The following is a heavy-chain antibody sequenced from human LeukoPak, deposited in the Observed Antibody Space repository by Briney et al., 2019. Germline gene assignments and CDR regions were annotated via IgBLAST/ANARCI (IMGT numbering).Heavy chain of an antibody. CDR3: VCATLA. CDR2: IRYDGSHK. D-gene: IGHD2/OR15-2a*01. V-gene: IGHV3-30*02. CDR1: GFTFSSYG. J-gene: IGHJ5*02. Sequence: GGSLRLSCAASGFTFSSYGMHWVRQAPGKGLEWVSFIRYDGSHKCYADSVKGRFTISRDNSKNMVWRQMNSLRAEDTALYYYVCATLAWGQGTLVTVSS.